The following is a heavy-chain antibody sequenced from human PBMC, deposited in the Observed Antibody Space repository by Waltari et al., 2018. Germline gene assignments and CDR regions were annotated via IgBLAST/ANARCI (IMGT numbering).Heavy chain of an antibody. D-gene: IGHD3-10*01. CDR2: ISSSSSYI. CDR1: GFTLRSYS. CDR3: ARKGSPLHMDV. Sequence: EVQLVESGGGLVKPGGSLRLSCAASGFTLRSYSMNWVRQAPGKGLEWVSSISSSSSYIYYADSVKGRFTISRDNAKNSLYLQMNSLRAEDTAVYYCARKGSPLHMDVWGKGTTVTVSS. J-gene: IGHJ6*04. V-gene: IGHV3-21*01.